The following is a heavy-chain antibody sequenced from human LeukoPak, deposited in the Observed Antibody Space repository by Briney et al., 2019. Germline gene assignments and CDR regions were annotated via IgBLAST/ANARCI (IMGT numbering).Heavy chain of an antibody. CDR3: ARGPGSLRYFDWLLSRNWFDP. CDR1: GYTFTDYY. Sequence: APVKVSCKASGYTFTDYYIHWVRQAPGQGLEWMAWMNPNSGGTSYAQKFQGRVTMTRDTSISTAYMELSRLTFDDTAVYYCARGPGSLRYFDWLLSRNWFDPWGQGTLVTVSS. CDR2: MNPNSGGT. J-gene: IGHJ5*02. V-gene: IGHV1-2*02. D-gene: IGHD3-9*01.